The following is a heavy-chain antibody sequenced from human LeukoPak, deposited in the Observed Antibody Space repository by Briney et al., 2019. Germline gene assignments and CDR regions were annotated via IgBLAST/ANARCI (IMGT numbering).Heavy chain of an antibody. J-gene: IGHJ4*02. CDR3: AKDLGYCSSTSCPPFDY. CDR1: GFTFSNYA. D-gene: IGHD2-2*01. Sequence: GGSLRLSCAASGFTFSNYAMSWVRQAPGKGLEWVSSISGSGGSTYYADSVKGRFTISRDNSKNTLYLQMNSLRAEDTAVYYCAKDLGYCSSTSCPPFDYWGQGTLVTVSS. CDR2: ISGSGGST. V-gene: IGHV3-23*01.